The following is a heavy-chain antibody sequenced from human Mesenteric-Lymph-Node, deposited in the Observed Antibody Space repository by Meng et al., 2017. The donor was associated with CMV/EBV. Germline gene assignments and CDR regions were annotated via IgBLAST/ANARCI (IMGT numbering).Heavy chain of an antibody. Sequence: SETLSLTCAVYGGSFSGYYWSWIRQPPGKGLEWIGEINHSGSTNYNPSLKSRVTISVDTSKNQFSLKLSSVTAADTAVYYCARAAAILVYNWFGPWGQGTLVTVSS. J-gene: IGHJ5*02. D-gene: IGHD2-2*01. CDR2: INHSGST. V-gene: IGHV4-34*01. CDR3: ARAAAILVYNWFGP. CDR1: GGSFSGYY.